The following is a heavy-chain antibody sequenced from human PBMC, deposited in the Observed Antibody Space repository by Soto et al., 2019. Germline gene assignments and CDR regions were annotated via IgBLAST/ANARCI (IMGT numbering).Heavy chain of an antibody. J-gene: IGHJ4*02. Sequence: EVQLLQSGGGLVQPGGSLRLSCSCSGFTFRTYAMTWVRQAPGKGLDWVSSISAGGGSTLYADSVKGRFTISRDNSKNTLFLQMSSLRGEDTAVYYCATPIGKEHCRGGACYSGGDYWGQGTLVTVSS. CDR3: ATPIGKEHCRGGACYSGGDY. D-gene: IGHD2-15*01. CDR1: GFTFRTYA. V-gene: IGHV3-23*01. CDR2: ISAGGGST.